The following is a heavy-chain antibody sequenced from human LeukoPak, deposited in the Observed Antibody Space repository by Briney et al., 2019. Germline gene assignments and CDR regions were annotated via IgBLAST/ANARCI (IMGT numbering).Heavy chain of an antibody. V-gene: IGHV4-30-4*01. CDR1: GGSISSGDYY. J-gene: IGHJ4*02. CDR3: ARVVAAEPYYFDY. D-gene: IGHD1-14*01. CDR2: IYYSGST. Sequence: NPSQTLSLPCTVSGGSISSGDYYWSWIRQPPGKGLEWIGYIYYSGSTYYNPSLKSRVTISVDTSKNQFSPKLSSVTAADTAVYYCARVVAAEPYYFDYWGQGTLVTVSS.